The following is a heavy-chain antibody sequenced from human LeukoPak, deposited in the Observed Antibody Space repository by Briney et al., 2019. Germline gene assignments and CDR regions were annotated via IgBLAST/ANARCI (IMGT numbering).Heavy chain of an antibody. D-gene: IGHD2-15*01. CDR1: GYTFDGYH. J-gene: IGHJ4*02. CDR2: INPDKGAT. Sequence: ASVKVSCKASGYTFDGYHIHWVRRAPGQGLEWLGWINPDKGATKTAQKFRDRVIMTTDKSLATAYMEVTNLTSDDTAVYTRSSWDCSSGSCYTNMNFDHWGQGSLVTVSS. CDR3: SSWDCSSGSCYTNMNFDH. V-gene: IGHV1-2*02.